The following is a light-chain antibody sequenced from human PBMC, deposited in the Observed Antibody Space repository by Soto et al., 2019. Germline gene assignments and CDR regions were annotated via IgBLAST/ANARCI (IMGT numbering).Light chain of an antibody. V-gene: IGLV1-40*01. J-gene: IGLJ2*01. CDR1: SSNIGAGYD. Sequence: QSVLTQPPSVSGVPGQRVTISCTGSSSNIGAGYDVHWYQQLPGTAPKLLVHGNTDRPSGVPDRFSGSKSGTSASLAITGLQAEDEADYYCQSYDSSLSGWLFGGGTKVTVL. CDR2: GNT. CDR3: QSYDSSLSGWL.